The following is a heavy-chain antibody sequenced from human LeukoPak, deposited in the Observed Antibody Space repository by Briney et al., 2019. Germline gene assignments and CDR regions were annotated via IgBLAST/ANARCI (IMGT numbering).Heavy chain of an antibody. CDR2: IYYSGST. J-gene: IGHJ4*02. V-gene: IGHV4-39*01. Sequence: SETLSLTCTVSGGSISSSSYSWGWIRQPPGKGLEWIGSIYYSGSTYYNPSLKSRVTLSVDTSKNQFSLKLSSVTAADTAVYSCARHGVTDYFFDYWGQGTLVTVSS. CDR3: ARHGVTDYFFDY. D-gene: IGHD2-21*02. CDR1: GGSISSSSYS.